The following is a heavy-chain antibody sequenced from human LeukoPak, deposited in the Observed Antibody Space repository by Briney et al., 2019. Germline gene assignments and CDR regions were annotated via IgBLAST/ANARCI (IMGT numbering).Heavy chain of an antibody. CDR1: GFTFSSYA. D-gene: IGHD6-19*01. V-gene: IGHV3-23*01. CDR3: ATDPTVAGTSEYFQH. Sequence: GGSLTLSCAASGFTFSSYAMSWVRQARGKGLEWVTDISGSGGSTYYTDSVKGRCTIYRDNSKNTLYMEMNSLRAEDTAVYYCATDPTVAGTSEYFQHWGQGTLVTVSS. J-gene: IGHJ1*01. CDR2: ISGSGGST.